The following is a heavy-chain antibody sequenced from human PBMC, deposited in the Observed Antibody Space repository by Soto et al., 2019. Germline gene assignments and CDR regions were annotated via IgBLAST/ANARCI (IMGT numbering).Heavy chain of an antibody. Sequence: GESLKISCKGSGDSFTSYWMSWVRQMPGKGLEWMGRIDPSDSYTNYSPSFQGHVTISADKSISTAYLQWSSLKASDTAMYYCARPNGHALAAPLDVWGQGTTVTVSS. V-gene: IGHV5-10-1*01. CDR3: ARPNGHALAAPLDV. CDR2: IDPSDSYT. J-gene: IGHJ6*02. CDR1: GDSFTSYW. D-gene: IGHD6-25*01.